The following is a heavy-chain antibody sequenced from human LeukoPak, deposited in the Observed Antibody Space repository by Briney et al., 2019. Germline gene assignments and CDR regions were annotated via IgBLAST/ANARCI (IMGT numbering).Heavy chain of an antibody. CDR2: INPNSGST. V-gene: IGHV1-2*02. CDR1: GYTFTSYY. D-gene: IGHD1-20*01. J-gene: IGHJ6*03. Sequence: ASVKVSCKASGYTFTSYYMHWLRQAPGQGLEWMGWINPNSGSTNYAQKFQGRVTMTRDTSISTAYMELSRLRSDDAAVYYCAIRDWDNWYYYLYYYMDVWGKGTTVTVSS. CDR3: AIRDWDNWYYYLYYYMDV.